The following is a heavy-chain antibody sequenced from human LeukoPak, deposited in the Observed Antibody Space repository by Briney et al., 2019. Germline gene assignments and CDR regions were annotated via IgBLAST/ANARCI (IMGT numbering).Heavy chain of an antibody. Sequence: SETLSLTCTVSGASTSAYYWSWVRQPPGKGLEWIGYSYSGGNANYNPSLKSRVTISIDTSENQFSLRLTSVTAADTAVYFCAHSKRGGGYYINAFAVWGQGALVTISS. CDR3: AHSKRGGGYYINAFAV. J-gene: IGHJ3*01. CDR2: SYSGGNA. V-gene: IGHV4-59*01. CDR1: GASTSAYY. D-gene: IGHD1-26*01.